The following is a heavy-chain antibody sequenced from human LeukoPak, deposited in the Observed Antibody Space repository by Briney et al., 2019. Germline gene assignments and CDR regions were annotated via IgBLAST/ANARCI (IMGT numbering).Heavy chain of an antibody. CDR1: GGPISSSSYY. V-gene: IGHV4-39*02. CDR3: ARDPRGYGDTVPVY. Sequence: SETLSLTCTVSGGPISSSSYYWGWIRQPPGKELEWIGSIYYSGSTYYNPSLKSRVTISVDTSKNQCSLKLSSVTAADTAVYYCARDPRGYGDTVPVYWGRGTLVTVSS. CDR2: IYYSGST. D-gene: IGHD4-17*01. J-gene: IGHJ4*02.